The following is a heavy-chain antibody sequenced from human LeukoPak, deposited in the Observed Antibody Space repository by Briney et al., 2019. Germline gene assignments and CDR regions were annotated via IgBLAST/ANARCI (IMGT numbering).Heavy chain of an antibody. CDR2: ISAYNGNT. CDR3: ARDQCEQENLSGWVFLDY. Sequence: ASVKVSCKASGYTFTSYGISWVRQAPGQGLEWMGWISAYNGNTNYAQKLQGRVTMTTDTSTSTAYMELRSLRSDDTAVYYCARDQCEQENLSGWVFLDYWGQGTLVTVSS. CDR1: GYTFTSYG. V-gene: IGHV1-18*01. J-gene: IGHJ4*02. D-gene: IGHD6-19*01.